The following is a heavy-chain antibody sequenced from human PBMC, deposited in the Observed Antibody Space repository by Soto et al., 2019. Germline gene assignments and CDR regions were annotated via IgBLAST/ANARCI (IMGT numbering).Heavy chain of an antibody. Sequence: HPGGSLRLSCSDSGFTFGNFWIHLVRQAPGKGLEWVSHIWSDGTDIVYADSVKGRFIISRDNARNTVYLQMNNLEAEDTAGYYFAKLQWEVVQSWGQGTLVTVSS. V-gene: IGHV3-74*03. D-gene: IGHD1-26*01. J-gene: IGHJ5*02. CDR1: GFTFGNFW. CDR3: AKLQWEVVQS. CDR2: IWSDGTDI.